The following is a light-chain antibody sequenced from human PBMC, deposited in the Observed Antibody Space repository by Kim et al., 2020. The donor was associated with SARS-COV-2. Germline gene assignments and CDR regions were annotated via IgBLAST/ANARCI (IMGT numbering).Light chain of an antibody. V-gene: IGLV3-21*01. Sequence: SYELTQPPSVSVAPGQTATITCGEDNIGTKSVHWYQQKPGQAPLLVISYDNDRSSGIPERFSGSNSGDTATLAISRVEPGDEGDYFCQVWDTTSDWVFCGGTQLTVL. CDR3: QVWDTTSDWV. CDR1: NIGTKS. CDR2: YDN. J-gene: IGLJ3*02.